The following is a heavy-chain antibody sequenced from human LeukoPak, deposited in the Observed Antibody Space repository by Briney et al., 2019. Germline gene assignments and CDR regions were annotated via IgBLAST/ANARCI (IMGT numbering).Heavy chain of an antibody. J-gene: IGHJ6*02. CDR3: AREDVVLVDAVRYYYYGMDV. CDR2: INPSGGST. CDR1: GYNFFSYY. D-gene: IGHD2-8*01. V-gene: IGHV1-46*01. Sequence: GASVNVSCKASGYNFFSYYMHWVRQAPGQGLEWMGIINPSGGSTSYAQKFQDRVTMTRDTSTSTVYMELSSLKSEDTAVYYCAREDVVLVDAVRYYYYGMDVWGQGTTVTVSS.